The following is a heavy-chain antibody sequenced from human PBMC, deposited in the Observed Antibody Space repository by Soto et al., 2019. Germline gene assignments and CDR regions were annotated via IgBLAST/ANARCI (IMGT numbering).Heavy chain of an antibody. J-gene: IGHJ1*01. CDR1: GFTVSTNY. CDR3: ATVPYYYDDSGPPPWD. D-gene: IGHD3-22*01. Sequence: EVQLVESGGGLIQPGGSLRLSCAASGFTVSTNYMSWVRQAPGKGLEWVSLIYRGGSTYYADSVKGRFTISRDNYKNTLYLQMNSMRAEDTAVYYCATVPYYYDDSGPPPWDWGQGTLVTVSS. V-gene: IGHV3-53*01. CDR2: IYRGGST.